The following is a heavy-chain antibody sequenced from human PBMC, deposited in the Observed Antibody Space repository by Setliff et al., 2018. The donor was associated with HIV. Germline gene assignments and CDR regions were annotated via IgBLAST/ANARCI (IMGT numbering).Heavy chain of an antibody. D-gene: IGHD5-12*01. CDR1: GFIFSNYG. V-gene: IGHV3-7*01. CDR3: ATDIVATLDY. Sequence: PSETLSLSCAASGFIFSNYGMTWVRQSPGKGLEWVASVTPDGGDKYYVDSVKGRFTIPRDNAKNSLYLQMNSLRAEDTAVYYCATDIVATLDYWGQGTLVTVSS. J-gene: IGHJ4*02. CDR2: VTPDGGDK.